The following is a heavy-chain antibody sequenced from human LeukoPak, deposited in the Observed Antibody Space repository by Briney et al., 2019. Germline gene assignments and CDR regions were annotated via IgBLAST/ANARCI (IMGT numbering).Heavy chain of an antibody. J-gene: IGHJ3*01. Sequence: HPGGSLGLSCIASKFIINDYWMNWVRQAPGKGLEWVANIKQGGSQKYYVDSVKGRFTISRDNAKNSVYLQMNSLRAEDTAVYYCARGFDGANAFDLWGQGTLVTVSS. CDR2: IKQGGSQK. CDR1: KFIINDYW. V-gene: IGHV3-7*01. CDR3: ARGFDGANAFDL.